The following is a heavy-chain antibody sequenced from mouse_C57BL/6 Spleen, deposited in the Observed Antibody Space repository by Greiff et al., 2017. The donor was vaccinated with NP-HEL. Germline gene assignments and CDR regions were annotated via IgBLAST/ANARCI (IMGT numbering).Heavy chain of an antibody. CDR3: ARGQLRLYYLDD. CDR1: GYTFTSYW. CDR2: IDPSDSYT. V-gene: IGHV1-50*01. D-gene: IGHD3-2*02. Sequence: QVQLQQPGAELVKPGASVKLSCKASGYTFTSYWMQWVKQRPGQGLEWIGEIDPSDSYTNYNQKFKGKATLTVDTSSSTAYMQLSSLTSEDSAVYYCARGQLRLYYLDDWGQGTTLTVSS. J-gene: IGHJ2*01.